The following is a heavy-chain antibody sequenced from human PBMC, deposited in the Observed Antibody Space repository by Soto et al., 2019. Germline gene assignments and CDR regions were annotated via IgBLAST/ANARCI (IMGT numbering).Heavy chain of an antibody. J-gene: IGHJ4*02. Sequence: PSETLSLTCAVYGESFSGYYWNWIRQPPGKGLEWIGEINHSGSTNYNPSLESRVTISVDTSKNQFSLKLTSVTAAETAVYYCARGGRRGTPVTTLNYWGQGTLVTVS. CDR3: ARGGRRGTPVTTLNY. V-gene: IGHV4-34*01. CDR1: GESFSGYY. D-gene: IGHD4-17*01. CDR2: INHSGST.